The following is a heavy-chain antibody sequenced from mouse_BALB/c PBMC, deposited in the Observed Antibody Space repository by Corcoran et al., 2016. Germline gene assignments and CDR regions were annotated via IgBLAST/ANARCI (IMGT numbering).Heavy chain of an antibody. V-gene: IGHV14-3*02. CDR1: GFNIKDTY. CDR2: IDPANGNT. D-gene: IGHD2-14*01. J-gene: IGHJ4*01. Sequence: EVQLQQSGAELVKKGASVKLSCTASGFNIKDTYMHWVKQRPEQGLEWIGRIDPANGNTKYDPKFQGKATITADTSSNTAYLQLSSLTSEDTAVYYCARSGDRYAYAMDYWGQGTSVTVSS. CDR3: ARSGDRYAYAMDY.